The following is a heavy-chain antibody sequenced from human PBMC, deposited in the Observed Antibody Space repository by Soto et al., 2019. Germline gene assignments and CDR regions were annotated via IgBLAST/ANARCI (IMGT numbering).Heavy chain of an antibody. CDR3: ASDLRWADSYYYYYGMDV. CDR2: IIPIFGTA. V-gene: IGHV1-69*13. J-gene: IGHJ6*02. CDR1: GGTFSSYA. Sequence: SVKVSCKASGGTFSSYAISWVRQAPGQGLEWMGGIIPIFGTANYAQKFQGRVTITADESTSTAYMELSSLRSEDTAVYYCASDLRWADSYYYYYGMDVWGQGTTVTASS. D-gene: IGHD4-17*01.